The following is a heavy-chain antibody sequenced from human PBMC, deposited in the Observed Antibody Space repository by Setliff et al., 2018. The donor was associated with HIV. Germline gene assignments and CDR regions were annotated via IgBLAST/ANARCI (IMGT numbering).Heavy chain of an antibody. CDR3: AKGLRGGLAPTDYYSYYYMDV. Sequence: PGGSLRLSCAASEFTLSGYSMSWVRQVPGKGPEWVSAIDPSGSRIFYSDSVQGRFIVSRDISRSTVYLQMNGLGIHDTAVYYCAKGLRGGLAPTDYYSYYYMDVWGPGTTVTVSS. CDR1: EFTLSGYS. V-gene: IGHV3-23*01. D-gene: IGHD4-4*01. J-gene: IGHJ6*02. CDR2: IDPSGSRI.